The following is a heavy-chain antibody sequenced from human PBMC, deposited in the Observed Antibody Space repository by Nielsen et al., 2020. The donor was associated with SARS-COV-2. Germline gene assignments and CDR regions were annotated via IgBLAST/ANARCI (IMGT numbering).Heavy chain of an antibody. J-gene: IGHJ6*02. V-gene: IGHV4-4*02. D-gene: IGHD3-10*01. CDR2: IYHSGST. Sequence: WIRQPPGKGLEWIGEIYHSGSTNYNPSLKSRVTISVDKSKNQFSLKLGSVTAADTAVYYCARGPRGVTMVRHFQLGMDVWGQGTTVTVSS. CDR3: ARGPRGVTMVRHFQLGMDV.